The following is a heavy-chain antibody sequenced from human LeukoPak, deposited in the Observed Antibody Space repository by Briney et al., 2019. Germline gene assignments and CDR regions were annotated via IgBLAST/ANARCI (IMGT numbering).Heavy chain of an antibody. D-gene: IGHD5-24*01. CDR1: GFTLSNYW. CDR3: TRDRGDGYISFDY. Sequence: PGGSLRLSCAVSGFTLSNYWMHWVRQAPGKGLVWVSRMNSDGRATTYADSVKGRFTISRDNAKNTLYLQMNSLRAEDTAMYYCTRDRGDGYISFDYWGQGTLVTVSS. CDR2: MNSDGRAT. J-gene: IGHJ4*02. V-gene: IGHV3-74*01.